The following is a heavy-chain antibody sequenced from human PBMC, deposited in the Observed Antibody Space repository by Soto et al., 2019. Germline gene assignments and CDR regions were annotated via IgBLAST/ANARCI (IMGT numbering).Heavy chain of an antibody. V-gene: IGHV3-23*01. Sequence: GGSLRLSCAASGFTFSSYAMSWVRQAPGKGLEWVSAISGSGGSTYYADSVKGRFTISRDNSKNTLYLQMNSLRAEDTAVYYCAKDDCSGGSCYGNNWFDPWGQGTLVTVSS. CDR1: GFTFSSYA. CDR3: AKDDCSGGSCYGNNWFDP. D-gene: IGHD2-15*01. J-gene: IGHJ5*02. CDR2: ISGSGGST.